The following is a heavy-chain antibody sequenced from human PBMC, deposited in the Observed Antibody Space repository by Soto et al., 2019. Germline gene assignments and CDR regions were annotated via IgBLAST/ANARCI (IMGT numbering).Heavy chain of an antibody. CDR3: ARDGCSSTSCCLNSYYYYCYGMYV. V-gene: IGHV1-2*02. Sequence: ASVKVSCKASGYTFTGYYMHWVRQAPGQGLEWMGWINPNSGGTNYAQKFQGRVTMTRDTSISTAYMELSRLRSDDTAVYYCARDGCSSTSCCLNSYYYYCYGMYVWGRGTTVTVSS. CDR1: GYTFTGYY. CDR2: INPNSGGT. D-gene: IGHD2-2*01. J-gene: IGHJ6*02.